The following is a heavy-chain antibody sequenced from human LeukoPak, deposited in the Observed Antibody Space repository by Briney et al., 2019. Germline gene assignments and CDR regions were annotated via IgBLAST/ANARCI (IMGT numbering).Heavy chain of an antibody. CDR1: GFTFSSYS. Sequence: TGGSLRLSCAASGFTFSSYSMNWVRQAPGKGLEWVSSISSSSSYIYYADSVKGRFTISRDNAKNSLYLQMNSLRAEDTAVYYCARERATIFDAFDIWGQGTMVTVSS. CDR2: ISSSSSYI. V-gene: IGHV3-21*01. CDR3: ARERATIFDAFDI. J-gene: IGHJ3*02. D-gene: IGHD5-24*01.